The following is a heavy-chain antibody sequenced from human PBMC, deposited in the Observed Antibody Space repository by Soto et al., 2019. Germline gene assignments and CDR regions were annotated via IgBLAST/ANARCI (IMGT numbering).Heavy chain of an antibody. Sequence: GGSLRLSCAASGFTFSTYSMTWVRQAPGKGLEWVAHITATGGNTYYADSVRGRFTISRDTSGNTLYLQMNSLRAEDTALYYCAKCMQAYWNYDAHHIWGQGTMVTVSS. CDR1: GFTFSTYS. V-gene: IGHV3-23*01. CDR3: AKCMQAYWNYDAHHI. J-gene: IGHJ3*02. CDR2: ITATGGNT. D-gene: IGHD1-7*01.